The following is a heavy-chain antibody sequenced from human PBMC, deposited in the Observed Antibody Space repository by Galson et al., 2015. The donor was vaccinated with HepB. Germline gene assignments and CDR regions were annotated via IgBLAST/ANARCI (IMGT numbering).Heavy chain of an antibody. V-gene: IGHV4-38-2*02. D-gene: IGHD6-19*01. CDR2: IHHSGTI. CDR1: GYSIRSGYY. CDR3: ARDVAGHLDY. J-gene: IGHJ4*02. Sequence: SETLSLTCTVSGYSIRSGYYWGWIRQPPGKGLEWIGSIHHSGTIYQNPSLKSRLTISVDTSKNQFSLKLNSVTAADTAVYYCARDVAGHLDYWGQGTLVTVSS.